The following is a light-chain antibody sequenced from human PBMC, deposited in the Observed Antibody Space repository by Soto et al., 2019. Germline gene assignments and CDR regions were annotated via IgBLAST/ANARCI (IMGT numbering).Light chain of an antibody. CDR2: DAS. CDR3: QQSYYIPWT. J-gene: IGKJ1*01. CDR1: QSINTF. Sequence: DIQMTQSPASLSASVGDTVTITCRGSQSINTFLSWYRHKPGKAPELLIYDASTLQIGVTSRFSGSGYGTEFTLTISSLQSEDFATYYCQQSYYIPWTFGQGTKVEVK. V-gene: IGKV1-39*01.